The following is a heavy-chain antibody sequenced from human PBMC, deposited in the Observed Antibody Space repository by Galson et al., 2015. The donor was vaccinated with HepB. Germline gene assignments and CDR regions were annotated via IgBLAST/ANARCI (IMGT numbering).Heavy chain of an antibody. CDR3: VKRYRSDYYFDY. CDR2: ISGSGGST. Sequence: SLRLSCAASGFTFSSYAMSWVRQAPGKGLEWVSAISGSGGSTYYADSVQGRFTISRDNSKNTLYLQMNSLRAEDTAVYYCVKRYRSDYYFDYWGQGTLVTVSS. D-gene: IGHD3-10*01. CDR1: GFTFSSYA. J-gene: IGHJ4*02. V-gene: IGHV3-23*01.